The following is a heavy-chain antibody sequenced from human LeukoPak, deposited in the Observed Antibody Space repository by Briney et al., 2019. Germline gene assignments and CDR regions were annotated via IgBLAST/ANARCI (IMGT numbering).Heavy chain of an antibody. CDR2: INPSGGST. V-gene: IGHV1-46*01. D-gene: IGHD2-2*02. CDR3: ARSDYCSSTSCYMHY. Sequence: ASVKVSCKASGYTFTTYYMHWVRQAPGQGLEWMGIINPSGGSTSCAQKFQGRVTMTRDTSTSTVYMELSSLRFEDTAVYYCARSDYCSSTSCYMHYWGQGTLVTVSS. J-gene: IGHJ4*02. CDR1: GYTFTTYY.